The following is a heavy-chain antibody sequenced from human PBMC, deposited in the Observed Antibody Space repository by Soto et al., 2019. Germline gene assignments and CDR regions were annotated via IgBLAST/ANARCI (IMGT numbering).Heavy chain of an antibody. CDR3: ARKQD. Sequence: ESGGGVVQPGRSLRLSCAASGFTFSSYAMHWVRQAPGKGLEWVAVISYDGSNKYYADSVKGRFTISRDNSKNTLYLQMNSLRAEDTAVYYCARKQDWGQGTLVTVSS. CDR2: ISYDGSNK. V-gene: IGHV3-30-3*01. CDR1: GFTFSSYA. J-gene: IGHJ4*02.